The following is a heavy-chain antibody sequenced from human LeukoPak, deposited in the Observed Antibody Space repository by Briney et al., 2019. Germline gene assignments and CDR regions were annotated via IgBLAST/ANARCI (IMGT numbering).Heavy chain of an antibody. D-gene: IGHD2-21*02. CDR3: ARVVVVTATNYYMDV. CDR2: IYYSGST. CDR1: GGSISSYY. V-gene: IGHV4-59*01. Sequence: PSETLSLTCSVSGGSISSYYWSWIRQPPGKGLEWIGYIYYSGSTNYNPSLKSRVTISVDTSKNQFSLKLSSVTAADTAVYYCARVVVVTATNYYMDVWGKGTTVTVSS. J-gene: IGHJ6*03.